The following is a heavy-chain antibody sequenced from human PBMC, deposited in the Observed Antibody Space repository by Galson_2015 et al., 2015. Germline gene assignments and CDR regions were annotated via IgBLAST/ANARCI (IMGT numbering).Heavy chain of an antibody. Sequence: SPRLSCAASGLTVGSTDMTWVALAPGPGLEWVSIIYSDGSTFYADSVKGRFTISRDNSKNTVYLQMNNLRAEDTAVYYCARHLGTYFDCWGQGTLVTVSS. CDR3: ARHLGTYFDC. J-gene: IGHJ4*02. CDR1: GLTVGSTD. V-gene: IGHV3-53*01. CDR2: IYSDGST. D-gene: IGHD3-10*01.